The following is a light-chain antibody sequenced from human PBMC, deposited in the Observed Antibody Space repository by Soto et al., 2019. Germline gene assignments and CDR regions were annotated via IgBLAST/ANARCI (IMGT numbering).Light chain of an antibody. Sequence: EIVLTQSPATLSLSPGARVTLSCRASQSVNNFLAWYQQKPGQAPRLLIYDTSISATDIPARFSGSGSGTDFTLTISSLEPEDFGVYYCQHRTNWPPALTFGGGTKVEI. J-gene: IGKJ4*01. V-gene: IGKV3-11*01. CDR2: DTS. CDR3: QHRTNWPPALT. CDR1: QSVNNF.